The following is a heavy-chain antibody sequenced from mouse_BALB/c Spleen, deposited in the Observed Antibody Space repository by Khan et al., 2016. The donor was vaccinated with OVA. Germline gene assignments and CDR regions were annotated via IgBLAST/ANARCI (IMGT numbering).Heavy chain of an antibody. Sequence: EVELVESGGGLVQPGGSLKLSCAASGFTFSSNTMSWVRQTPEKRLEWVAYITNGGGNTYYPATVKGRFTISRDNAKKTLYLQMSSLKSEDTAMYYCARIPTFITTALDYWGQGTSVTVSS. D-gene: IGHD1-2*01. CDR2: ITNGGGNT. CDR3: ARIPTFITTALDY. J-gene: IGHJ4*01. V-gene: IGHV5-12-2*01. CDR1: GFTFSSNT.